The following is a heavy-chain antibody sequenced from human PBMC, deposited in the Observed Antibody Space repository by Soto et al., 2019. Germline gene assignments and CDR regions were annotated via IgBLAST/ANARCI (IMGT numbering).Heavy chain of an antibody. CDR2: IWYDGSNK. V-gene: IGHV3-33*01. D-gene: IGHD6-13*01. J-gene: IGHJ6*02. CDR1: GFTFSSYG. CDR3: ARDLIVVAAAGTADYYYYYGMDV. Sequence: GGSLRLSCAASGFTFSSYGMHWVRQAPGKGLEWVAVIWYDGSNKYYADSVKGRFTISRENSKNTLYLQMNSLRAEDTAVYYCARDLIVVAAAGTADYYYYYGMDVWGQGTTVTVSS.